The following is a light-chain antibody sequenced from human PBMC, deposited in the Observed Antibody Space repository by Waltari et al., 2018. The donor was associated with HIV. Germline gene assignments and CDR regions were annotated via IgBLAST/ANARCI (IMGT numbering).Light chain of an antibody. CDR3: AAWDDSLNAWV. V-gene: IGLV1-44*01. Sequence: QSVLTQPPSASGTPGQRLSISCSGSSSNIGSNIVNWYQQLPGTAPKLLIYSNNQRPSGVRGRFSGSKSGTSASLSISGLQSEDEADYYCAAWDDSLNAWVFGGGTKLTVL. CDR1: SSNIGSNI. J-gene: IGLJ3*02. CDR2: SNN.